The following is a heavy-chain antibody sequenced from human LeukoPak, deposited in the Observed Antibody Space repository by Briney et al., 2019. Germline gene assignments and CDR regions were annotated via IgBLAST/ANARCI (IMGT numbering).Heavy chain of an antibody. Sequence: SETLSLTCAVYGGSFSGYYWSWIRQPPGKGLEWIGEINHSGSTNYDPSLKSRVTISVDTSKNQFSLKLSSVTAADTAVYYCARHPEWEREAGSTWGQGTLVTVSS. CDR2: INHSGST. D-gene: IGHD3-10*01. J-gene: IGHJ5*02. CDR3: ARHPEWEREAGST. V-gene: IGHV4-34*01. CDR1: GGSFSGYY.